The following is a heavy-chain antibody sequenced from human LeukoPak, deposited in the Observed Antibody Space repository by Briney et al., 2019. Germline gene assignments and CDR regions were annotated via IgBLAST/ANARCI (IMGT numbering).Heavy chain of an antibody. J-gene: IGHJ3*02. D-gene: IGHD1-26*01. CDR3: AKNKWERSGAFDI. Sequence: GGSLRLSCAASGFTFSKDAMSWVRQAPGKGLEWVSAMSGSGDSSYYADSVKGRFTISRDISKNTLYLQMNSLGVEDTAVYYCAKNKWERSGAFDIWGQGTMVTVSS. CDR1: GFTFSKDA. V-gene: IGHV3-23*01. CDR2: MSGSGDSS.